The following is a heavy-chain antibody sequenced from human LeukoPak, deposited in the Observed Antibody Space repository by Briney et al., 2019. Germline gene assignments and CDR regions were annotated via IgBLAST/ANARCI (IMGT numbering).Heavy chain of an antibody. J-gene: IGHJ4*02. V-gene: IGHV3-21*01. Sequence: PGGSLRLYCAASGFTFSSYSMNWVRQAPGKGPEWVSSISSSSSYIYYADSVKGRFTISRDNAKNSLYLQMNSLRAEDTAVYYCARAPGIAAAGDRAYFDYWGQGTLVTVSS. CDR1: GFTFSSYS. D-gene: IGHD6-13*01. CDR2: ISSSSSYI. CDR3: ARAPGIAAAGDRAYFDY.